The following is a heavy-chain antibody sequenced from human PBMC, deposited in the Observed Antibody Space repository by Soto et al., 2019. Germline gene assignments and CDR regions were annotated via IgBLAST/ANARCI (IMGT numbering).Heavy chain of an antibody. D-gene: IGHD5-18*01. CDR3: ARDLKTWGRIQLWKYYYYGMDV. J-gene: IGHJ6*02. Sequence: EVQLVESGGGLVKPGGSLRLSCAASGFTFSSYEMNWVRQAPGKGLEWVSYISSSGSTIYYADSVKGRFTISRDNAKNSLYLQMNSLRAEDTAVYYCARDLKTWGRIQLWKYYYYGMDVWGQGTTVTVSS. CDR1: GFTFSSYE. CDR2: ISSSGSTI. V-gene: IGHV3-48*03.